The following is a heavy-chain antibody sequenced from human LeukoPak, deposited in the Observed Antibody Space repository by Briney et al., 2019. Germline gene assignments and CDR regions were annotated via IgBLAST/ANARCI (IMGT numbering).Heavy chain of an antibody. V-gene: IGHV3-30-3*01. CDR3: AREGSAEHYYYMDV. J-gene: IGHJ6*03. Sequence: ISYDGSNKYYADSVKGRFTISRDNSKNTLYLQMNSLRAEDTAVYYCAREGSAEHYYYMDVWGKGTTVTVSS. D-gene: IGHD6-25*01. CDR2: ISYDGSNK.